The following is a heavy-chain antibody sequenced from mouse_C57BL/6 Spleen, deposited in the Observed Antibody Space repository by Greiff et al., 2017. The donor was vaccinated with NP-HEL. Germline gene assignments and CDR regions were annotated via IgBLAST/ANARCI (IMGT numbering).Heavy chain of an antibody. D-gene: IGHD2-4*01. CDR1: GYTFTSYW. CDR3: ARLSIYYDYDGNAMDY. Sequence: QVQLQQPGAELVKPGASVKLSCKASGYTFTSYWMHWVKQRPGQGLEWIGKIHPNSGSTNYNEKFKSKATLTVDKSSSTAYMQLSSLTSEDSAVYYCARLSIYYDYDGNAMDYWGQGTSVTVSS. V-gene: IGHV1-64*01. CDR2: IHPNSGST. J-gene: IGHJ4*01.